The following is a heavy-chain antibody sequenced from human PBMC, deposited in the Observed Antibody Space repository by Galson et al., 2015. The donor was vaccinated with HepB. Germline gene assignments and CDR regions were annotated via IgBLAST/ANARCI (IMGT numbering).Heavy chain of an antibody. CDR1: GYTFTSYA. Sequence: SVKVSCKASGYTFTSYAMNWVRQAPGQGLEWMGWINTNTGNPTYAQGFTGRFVFSLDTSVSTAYLQISSLKAEGTAVYYCATTIGYYYDSSGYYYDAFDIWGQGTMVTVSS. V-gene: IGHV7-4-1*02. J-gene: IGHJ3*02. D-gene: IGHD3-22*01. CDR2: INTNTGNP. CDR3: ATTIGYYYDSSGYYYDAFDI.